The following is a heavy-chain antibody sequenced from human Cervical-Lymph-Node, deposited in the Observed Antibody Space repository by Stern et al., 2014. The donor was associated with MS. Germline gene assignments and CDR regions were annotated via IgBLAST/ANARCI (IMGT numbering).Heavy chain of an antibody. Sequence: QVQLVQSGAEVKKLGASVRISCKASGYPFNTYAIYWVRQAPPQSLEWMGWINAATGSTKYSQKFQGRVSITRDTSASTVYMDLSSLRSEDTAVYYCATVTSLPTKYFYNGMDVWGQGTTVTVSS. CDR1: GYPFNTYA. J-gene: IGHJ6*02. D-gene: IGHD4-17*01. CDR3: ATVTSLPTKYFYNGMDV. V-gene: IGHV1-3*01. CDR2: INAATGST.